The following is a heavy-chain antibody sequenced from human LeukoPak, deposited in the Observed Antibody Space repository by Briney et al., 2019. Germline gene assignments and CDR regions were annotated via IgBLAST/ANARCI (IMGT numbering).Heavy chain of an antibody. J-gene: IGHJ4*02. CDR1: GFTFSSYG. D-gene: IGHD3-22*01. CDR2: FSGSGGTT. CDR3: AKGRVSSNGWTFNDY. Sequence: GGSLRLSCAASGFTFSSYGMSWVRQAPGKGLEWVSSFSGSGGTTYYADSVKGRFTISRDNSKNTLYLQMNSLRAEDTAVYYCAKGRVSSNGWTFNDYWGQGTLVTVSS. V-gene: IGHV3-23*01.